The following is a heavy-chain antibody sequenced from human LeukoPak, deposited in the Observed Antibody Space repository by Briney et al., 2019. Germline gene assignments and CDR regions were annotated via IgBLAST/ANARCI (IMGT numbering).Heavy chain of an antibody. J-gene: IGHJ6*03. CDR2: IYYSGST. V-gene: IGHV4-39*07. D-gene: IGHD6-19*01. CDR3: AREVGSGWYWEFDYYYYYMDV. Sequence: SETLSLTCTVSGGSISSRSYYWGWIRQPPGKGLVWIGIIYYSGSTYSNPSLRSRVTISVDTSKNQFSLKLSSVTATDTAVYYCAREVGSGWYWEFDYYYYYMDVWGKGTTVTVS. CDR1: GGSISSRSYY.